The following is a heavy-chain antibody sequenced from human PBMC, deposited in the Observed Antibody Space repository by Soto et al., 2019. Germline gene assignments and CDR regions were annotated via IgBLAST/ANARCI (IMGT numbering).Heavy chain of an antibody. D-gene: IGHD4-4*01. CDR3: ARDRSYSLDC. CDR1: GSTFSNDW. Sequence: EVQLVESGGGLLQPGGSLRLSCAVSGSTFSNDWMHWVRQAPGKGLVWVSHINSDGSSTNYADFVKGRFTIARDNAKNTVYLQMNSLRAEDTDVYYCARDRSYSLDCWGQGTTVTVSS. V-gene: IGHV3-74*01. J-gene: IGHJ6*02. CDR2: INSDGSST.